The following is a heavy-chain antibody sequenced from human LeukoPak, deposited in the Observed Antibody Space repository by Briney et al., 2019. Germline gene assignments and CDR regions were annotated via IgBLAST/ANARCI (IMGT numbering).Heavy chain of an antibody. D-gene: IGHD1-26*01. CDR3: ARSKGELLEFDY. Sequence: SSETLSLTCTVSGYSISSGYYWGWIRQPPGKGLGWTGSIYHSGSTYYNPSLKSRVTISVNTSKNQFSLKLSSVTAADTAVYYCARSKGELLEFDYWGQGTLVTVSS. J-gene: IGHJ4*02. CDR1: GYSISSGYY. V-gene: IGHV4-38-2*02. CDR2: IYHSGST.